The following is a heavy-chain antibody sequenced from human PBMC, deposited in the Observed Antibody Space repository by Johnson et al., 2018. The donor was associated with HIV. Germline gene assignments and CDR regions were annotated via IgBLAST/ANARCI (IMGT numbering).Heavy chain of an antibody. CDR1: GFTFSSYG. J-gene: IGHJ3*02. CDR3: AKASNYYDSSRHAFDI. CDR2: IRYDGSNK. V-gene: IGHV3-30*02. Sequence: QVQLVESGGGVVQPGGSLRLSCAASGFTFSSYGMHWVRQAPGKGLEWVAFIRYDGSNKYYADSVKGRFTISRDNSKNTLYLQMNCLRAEDTAVYYCAKASNYYDSSRHAFDIWGQGTMVTVSS. D-gene: IGHD3-22*01.